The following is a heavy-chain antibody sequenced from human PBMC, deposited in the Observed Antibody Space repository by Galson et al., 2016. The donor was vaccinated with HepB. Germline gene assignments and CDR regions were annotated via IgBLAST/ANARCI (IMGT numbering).Heavy chain of an antibody. J-gene: IGHJ4*02. V-gene: IGHV3-33*01. CDR3: AREAIRGSSRDDFDY. CDR2: IWYDGSNK. CDR1: GFSFSNYG. D-gene: IGHD2-2*01. Sequence: SLRLSCAASGFSFSNYGLHWVRQAPGKGLEWVADIWYDGSNKYYADSVKGRFTISRDNTKNSLYLQMNSLRAEDTAVYYCAREAIRGSSRDDFDYWGQGTLVTVSS.